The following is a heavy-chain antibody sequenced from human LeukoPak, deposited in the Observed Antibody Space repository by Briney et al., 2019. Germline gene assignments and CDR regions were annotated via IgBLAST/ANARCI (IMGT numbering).Heavy chain of an antibody. Sequence: PSETLSLTCAVYGGSFSGYYWSWIRQPAGKGLEWIGRIYTSGSTNYNPSLKSRVTISVDTSKNQFSLKLSSVTAADTAVYYCARRSSNYYDSSGYYPWGQGTLVTVSS. V-gene: IGHV4-59*10. CDR1: GGSFSGYY. CDR3: ARRSSNYYDSSGYYP. D-gene: IGHD3-22*01. CDR2: IYTSGST. J-gene: IGHJ5*02.